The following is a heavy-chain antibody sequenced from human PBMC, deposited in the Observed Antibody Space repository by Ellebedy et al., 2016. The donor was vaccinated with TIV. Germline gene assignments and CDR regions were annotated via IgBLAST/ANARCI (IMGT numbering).Heavy chain of an antibody. CDR1: GFNFYDFS. Sequence: PGGSLRLSCAASGFNFYDFSMHWVRQRPGKALEWVSLVDRYGSRTFSGDSVAGRFTLSRDNSASFLFLDMAALSAAATAIYFCTKERFGTRWVSYDAWGRGTMVTVSS. CDR3: TKERFGTRWVSYDA. V-gene: IGHV3-43*01. CDR2: VDRYGSRT. J-gene: IGHJ3*01. D-gene: IGHD3-16*01.